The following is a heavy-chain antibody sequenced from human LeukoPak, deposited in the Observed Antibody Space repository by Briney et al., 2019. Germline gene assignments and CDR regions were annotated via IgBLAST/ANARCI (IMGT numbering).Heavy chain of an antibody. CDR2: ISSSSSYI. CDR3: ARERSYYYDSSGSPIDY. CDR1: GFTFSSYS. V-gene: IGHV3-21*01. D-gene: IGHD3-22*01. Sequence: PGGSLRLSCAASGFTFSSYSMNWVRQAPGKGLEWVSSISSSSSYIYYADSVKGRFTISRDNAKNSLYLQMNSLRAEDTAVYYCARERSYYYDSSGSPIDYWGQGILVTVSS. J-gene: IGHJ4*02.